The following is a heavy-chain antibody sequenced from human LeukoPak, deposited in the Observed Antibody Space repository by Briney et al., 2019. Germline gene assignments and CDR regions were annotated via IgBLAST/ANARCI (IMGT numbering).Heavy chain of an antibody. Sequence: ASVKVSCKASGYTFTSYGISWVRQAPGQGLEWMGWISAYNGNTNYAQKLQGRVTMTTDTSTSTAYMDLRSLRSDDTAVYYCARDSSAAHPGRFDPWGQGTLVTVSS. D-gene: IGHD6-13*01. CDR3: ARDSSAAHPGRFDP. CDR1: GYTFTSYG. V-gene: IGHV1-18*01. J-gene: IGHJ5*02. CDR2: ISAYNGNT.